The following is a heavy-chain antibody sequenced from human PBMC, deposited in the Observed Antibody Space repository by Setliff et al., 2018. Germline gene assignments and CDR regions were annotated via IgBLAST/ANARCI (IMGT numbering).Heavy chain of an antibody. CDR3: VASRAYTGAVEEWFLPKTFDF. V-gene: IGHV4-4*07. CDR2: IYVTEST. Sequence: KPSETLSLTCTVSGDSISNYYWNWIRQPAGKGLEWIGRIYVTESTKYNPSLKSRVTLSIDTSKNQFSLKLSSVTAADAALYYCVASRAYTGAVEEWFLPKTFDFWGQGSPVTVSS. CDR1: GDSISNYY. J-gene: IGHJ4*02. D-gene: IGHD3-10*01.